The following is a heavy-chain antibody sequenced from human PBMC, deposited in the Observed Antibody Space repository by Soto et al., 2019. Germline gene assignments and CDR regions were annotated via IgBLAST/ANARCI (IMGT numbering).Heavy chain of an antibody. D-gene: IGHD3-3*01. J-gene: IGHJ4*02. CDR3: AREAIRATIFGVVIPHFGY. CDR2: IIPIFGTA. V-gene: IGHV1-69*13. CDR1: GGTFSSYA. Sequence: SVKVSCKASGGTFSSYAISWVRQAPGQGLEWMGGIIPIFGTANYAQKFQGRVTITADESTSTAYMELSSLRSEDTAVYYCAREAIRATIFGVVIPHFGYWGQGTLVTAPQ.